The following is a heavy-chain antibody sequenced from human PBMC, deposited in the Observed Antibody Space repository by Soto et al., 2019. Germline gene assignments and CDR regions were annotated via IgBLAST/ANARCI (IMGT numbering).Heavy chain of an antibody. D-gene: IGHD4-17*01. Sequence: SETLSLTCIVSGGSISSYYWSWIRQPPGKGLEWIGYIYYESTNYNPSLKSRITINPDTSKNQFSLQLNSVTPEDTAVYYCARGYGVSKYFDYWGQGTLVTVSS. CDR2: IYYEST. J-gene: IGHJ4*02. V-gene: IGHV4-59*12. CDR1: GGSISSYY. CDR3: ARGYGVSKYFDY.